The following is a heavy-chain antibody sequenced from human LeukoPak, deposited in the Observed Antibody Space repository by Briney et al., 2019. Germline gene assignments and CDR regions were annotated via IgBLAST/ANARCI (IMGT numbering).Heavy chain of an antibody. CDR3: ATTRRLPLLGFDS. CDR2: VNPNSGTA. J-gene: IGHJ5*01. Sequence: ASVKVSCKASGWPFSTHDINWVRQSTGQGLEWLGWVNPNSGTAGYAQKFQGRVAMTRDSSISTAYLELNSLRSEDTAVYFCATTRRLPLLGFDSWGQGTLVTVPS. CDR1: GWPFSTHD. V-gene: IGHV1-8*01. D-gene: IGHD2-15*01.